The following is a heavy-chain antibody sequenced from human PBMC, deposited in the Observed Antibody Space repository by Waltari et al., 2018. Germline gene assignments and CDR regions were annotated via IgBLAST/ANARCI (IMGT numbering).Heavy chain of an antibody. D-gene: IGHD3-9*01. CDR1: GGTFSSYT. V-gene: IGHV1-69*08. CDR3: ARELSRNYGILTGCLDY. CDR2: IIPILGIA. Sequence: QVQLVQSGAEVKKPGSSVKVSCKASGGTFSSYTISWVRQAPGQGLEWMGRIIPILGIANYAQKFQGRVTITADKSTSTAYMELSSLRSEDTAVYYCARELSRNYGILTGCLDYWGQGTLVTVSS. J-gene: IGHJ4*02.